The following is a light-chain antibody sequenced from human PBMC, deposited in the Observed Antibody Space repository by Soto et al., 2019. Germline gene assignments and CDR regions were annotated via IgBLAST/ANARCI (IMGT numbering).Light chain of an antibody. CDR3: GAWDGRLSVYV. V-gene: IGLV1-47*02. J-gene: IGLJ1*01. CDR2: NNN. Sequence: QSALTQPPSASGATGQRVIISCSGSSSNIGSNYVYWFQQLPGTAPKLLMYNNNERPSGVPDRISASKSGTSASLAISGLRSEDDADYYCGAWDGRLSVYVFGNGTKVTVL. CDR1: SSNIGSNY.